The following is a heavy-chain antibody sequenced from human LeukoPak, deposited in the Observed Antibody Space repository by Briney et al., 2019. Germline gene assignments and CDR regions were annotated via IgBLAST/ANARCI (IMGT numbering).Heavy chain of an antibody. CDR1: GGSISSGDYY. CDR3: ARVEGTMVRGVYWFDP. V-gene: IGHV4-30-4*08. D-gene: IGHD3-10*01. J-gene: IGHJ5*02. Sequence: TLSLTCTVSGGSISSGDYYWSWIRQPPGKGLEWIGYIYYSGSTYYNPSLKSRATISVDTSKNQFSLKLSSVTAADTAVYYCARVEGTMVRGVYWFDPWGQGTLVTVSS. CDR2: IYYSGST.